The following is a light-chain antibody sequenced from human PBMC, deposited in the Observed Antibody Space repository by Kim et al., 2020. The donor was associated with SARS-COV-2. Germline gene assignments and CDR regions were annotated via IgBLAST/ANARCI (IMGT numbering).Light chain of an antibody. CDR1: KLGDKY. Sequence: SVSPGQTASITCSGEKLGDKYACWYQQKPGQSPVLVIYQDSKRPSGIPGRFSGSNSGNTATLTISGTQAMDEADYYCQAWDSSTAVFGTGTKVTVL. CDR3: QAWDSSTAV. J-gene: IGLJ1*01. CDR2: QDS. V-gene: IGLV3-1*01.